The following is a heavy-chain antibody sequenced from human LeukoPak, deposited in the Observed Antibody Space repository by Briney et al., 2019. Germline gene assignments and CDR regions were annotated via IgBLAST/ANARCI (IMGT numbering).Heavy chain of an antibody. Sequence: NPSETLSLTCTVSGGSISSGDYYWSWIRQHPGKGLEWIGYIYYSGSTYYNPSLKSRVTISVDTSKNQFSLKLSSVTAADTAVYYCARDVHDYGDYGWFDPWGQGTLVTVSS. CDR3: ARDVHDYGDYGWFDP. D-gene: IGHD4-17*01. CDR2: IYYSGST. J-gene: IGHJ5*02. V-gene: IGHV4-31*03. CDR1: GGSISSGDYY.